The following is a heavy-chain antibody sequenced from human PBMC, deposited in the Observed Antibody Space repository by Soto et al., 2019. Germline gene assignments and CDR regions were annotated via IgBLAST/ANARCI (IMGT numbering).Heavy chain of an antibody. J-gene: IGHJ6*02. CDR1: GYTFTGYY. V-gene: IGHV1-2*02. CDR3: ARAVTAMVTSYYYYDMYV. D-gene: IGHD5-18*01. CDR2: INPNSGGR. Sequence: ASVKVSCKASGYTFTGYYMHWVRQAPGQELEWMGWINPNSGGRNYAQKFEGTVTMTRHTTTSTVYMQLSSLRSADTAMYYFARAVTAMVTSYYYYDMYVWGQGSTVTVSS.